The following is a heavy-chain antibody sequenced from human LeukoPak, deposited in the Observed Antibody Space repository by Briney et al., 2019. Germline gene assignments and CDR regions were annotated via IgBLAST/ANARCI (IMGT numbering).Heavy chain of an antibody. J-gene: IGHJ4*02. D-gene: IGHD6-19*01. CDR1: GGSFSGYY. CDR2: INHSGST. V-gene: IGHV4-34*01. CDR3: ATGYSSGLFDY. Sequence: SETLSLTCAVYGGSFSGYYWSWIRQPPGKGLEWIGEINHSGSTNYNPSLKSRVTISVDTSKNRFSLKLSSVTAADTAVYYCATGYSSGLFDYWGQGTLVTVSS.